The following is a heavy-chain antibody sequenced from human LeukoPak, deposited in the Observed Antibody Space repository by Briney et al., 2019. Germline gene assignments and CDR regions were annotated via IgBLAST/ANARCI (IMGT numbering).Heavy chain of an antibody. CDR2: IRYDGSNK. J-gene: IGHJ4*02. CDR1: GFTFDDYA. V-gene: IGHV3-30*02. CDR3: AKDPTGYYYDSSGYYGGY. Sequence: GRSLRLSCAASGFTFDDYAMHWVRQAPGKGLEWVAFIRYDGSNKYYADSVKGRFTISRDNSKNTLYLQMNSLRAEDTAVYYCAKDPTGYYYDSSGYYGGYWGQGTLVTVSS. D-gene: IGHD3-22*01.